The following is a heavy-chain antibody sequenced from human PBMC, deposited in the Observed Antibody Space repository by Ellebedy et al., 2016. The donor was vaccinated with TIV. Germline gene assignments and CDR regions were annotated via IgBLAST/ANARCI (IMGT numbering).Heavy chain of an antibody. CDR3: ARDSETYSYGGGKDV. J-gene: IGHJ6*02. D-gene: IGHD5-18*01. V-gene: IGHV3-11*06. CDR1: GFTFSDYY. Sequence: GESLKISCAASGFTFSDYYMSWICQAPGKGLEWVSYISSSSSYTNYADSVKGRFTISRDNAKNSLYLQMNSPRAEDTAVYYCARDSETYSYGGGKDVWGQGTTVTVSS. CDR2: ISSSSSYT.